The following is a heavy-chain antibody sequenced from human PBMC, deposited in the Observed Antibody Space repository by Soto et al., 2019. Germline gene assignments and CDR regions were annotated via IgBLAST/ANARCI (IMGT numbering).Heavy chain of an antibody. CDR2: IHYSGNT. V-gene: IGHV4-31*03. J-gene: IGHJ6*02. Sequence: SETLSLTCTVSGDSISSSSYYWSWIRQHPGKGLEWIGYIHYSGNTRYNPSLKSRLTISVDTSKNQFSLMLSSLTAADTAVYFCARARVPYSSTWYRYDYYGMDIWGQGTTVTVSS. CDR3: ARARVPYSSTWYRYDYYGMDI. D-gene: IGHD6-13*01. CDR1: GDSISSSSYY.